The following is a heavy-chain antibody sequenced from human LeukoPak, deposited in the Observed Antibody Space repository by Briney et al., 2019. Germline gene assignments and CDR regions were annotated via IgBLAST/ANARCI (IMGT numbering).Heavy chain of an antibody. CDR3: ARGIRLDYDFWSGTWGWFDP. V-gene: IGHV1-8*01. CDR2: MNPNSGNT. D-gene: IGHD3-3*01. J-gene: IGHJ5*02. CDR1: GYTFTSYD. Sequence: ASVKVSCKASGYTFTSYDINWVRQATGQGLEWMGWMNPNSGNTGYAQKFQGRVTITRNTSISTAYMELSSLRSEDTAVYYCARGIRLDYDFWSGTWGWFDPWGQGTLVTVSS.